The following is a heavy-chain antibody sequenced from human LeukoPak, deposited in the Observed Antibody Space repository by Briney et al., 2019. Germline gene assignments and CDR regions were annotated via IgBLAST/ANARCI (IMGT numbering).Heavy chain of an antibody. V-gene: IGHV3-23*01. CDR3: AKGGFLYYDILTGYYHGGYFDY. CDR1: GFTFSTYW. D-gene: IGHD3-9*01. J-gene: IGHJ4*02. CDR2: ISGSGGST. Sequence: GGSLRLSCAASGFTFSTYWMSWVRQAPGKGLEWVSAISGSGGSTYYADSVKGRFTISRDNSKNTLYLQMNSLRAEDTAVYYCAKGGFLYYDILTGYYHGGYFDYWGQGTLVTVSS.